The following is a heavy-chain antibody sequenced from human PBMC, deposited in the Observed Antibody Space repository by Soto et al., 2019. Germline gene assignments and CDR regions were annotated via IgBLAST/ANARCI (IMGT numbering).Heavy chain of an antibody. CDR2: ISSGSTI. D-gene: IGHD2-15*01. J-gene: IGHJ3*02. Sequence: GGSLRLSCASSGFPFSAFSMNWVRQAPGKGLEWVAYISSGSTIYYADSVKGRFTISRDNAKTSLYLQMDSLRDEDTAVYYCAREGGRHCSPSRCYNAFDIWGQGTTVTVSS. V-gene: IGHV3-48*02. CDR1: GFPFSAFS. CDR3: AREGGRHCSPSRCYNAFDI.